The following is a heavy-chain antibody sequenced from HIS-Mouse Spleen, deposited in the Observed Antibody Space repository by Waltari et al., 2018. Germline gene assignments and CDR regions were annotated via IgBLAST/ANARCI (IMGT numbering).Heavy chain of an antibody. V-gene: IGHV4-39*07. CDR3: AREIPYSSSWYDWYFDL. CDR1: GGSISSSSYY. J-gene: IGHJ2*01. D-gene: IGHD6-13*01. CDR2: IYYSGGT. Sequence: QLQLQESGPGLVKPSETLSLTCTVSGGSISSSSYYWGWIRQPPGKGLAGIGGIYYSGGTYYNPSRKSRVTISVDTSKNQFSLKLSSVTAADTAVYYCAREIPYSSSWYDWYFDLWGRGTLVTVSS.